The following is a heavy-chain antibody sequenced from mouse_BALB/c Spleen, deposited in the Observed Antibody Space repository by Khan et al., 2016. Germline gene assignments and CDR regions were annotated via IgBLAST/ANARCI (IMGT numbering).Heavy chain of an antibody. Sequence: VQLQQSGAELVKPGASVKLSCTASGFNIKDTYMHWVKQRPEQGLEWIGRIDPANGNTKYDPKFQGKATITADTSSKTAYLQLSRLTSEDTAVYYCARSPYDYDVGFAYWGQGTLVTVSA. J-gene: IGHJ3*01. D-gene: IGHD2-4*01. V-gene: IGHV14-3*02. CDR3: ARSPYDYDVGFAY. CDR1: GFNIKDTY. CDR2: IDPANGNT.